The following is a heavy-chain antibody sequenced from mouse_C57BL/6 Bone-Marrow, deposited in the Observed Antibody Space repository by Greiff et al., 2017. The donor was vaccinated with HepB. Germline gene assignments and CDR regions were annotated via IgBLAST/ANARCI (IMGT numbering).Heavy chain of an antibody. CDR2: ISYDGSN. J-gene: IGHJ3*01. CDR3: ARESTGAY. CDR1: GYSITSGYY. V-gene: IGHV3-6*01. Sequence: VQLKESGPGLVKPSQSLSLTCSVTGYSITSGYYWNWIRQFPGNKLEWMGYISYDGSNNYNPSLKNRISITRDTSKNQFFLKLNSVTTEDTATYYCARESTGAYWGQGTLVTVSA. D-gene: IGHD5-1*01.